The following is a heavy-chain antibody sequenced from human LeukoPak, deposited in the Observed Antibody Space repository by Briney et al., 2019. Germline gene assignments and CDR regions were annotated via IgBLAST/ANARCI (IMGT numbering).Heavy chain of an antibody. CDR1: GYTFTSYG. J-gene: IGHJ6*02. CDR2: ISAYNGNT. V-gene: IGHV1-18*01. CDR3: ARDWVVPAAIPGGLYYYYGMDV. Sequence: ASVKVSCKASGYTFTSYGISWVRQAPGQGREWMGWISAYNGNTNYAQKLQGRVTITTDTSTSTAYMELRSLRSDDTAVYYCARDWVVPAAIPGGLYYYYGMDVWGQGTTVTVSS. D-gene: IGHD2-2*01.